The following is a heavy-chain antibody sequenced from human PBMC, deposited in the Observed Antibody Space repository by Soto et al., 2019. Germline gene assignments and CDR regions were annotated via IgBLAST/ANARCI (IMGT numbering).Heavy chain of an antibody. D-gene: IGHD4-17*01. J-gene: IGHJ6*02. CDR2: IVVGSGNT. Sequence: SVKVSCKASGFTFTSSAMQWVRQARGQRLEWIGWIVVGSGNTNYAQKFQERVTITRDMSTSTAYMELSSLRSEDTAVYYCAADLYGDYQPYYYYYGMDVWGQGTTVTVSS. V-gene: IGHV1-58*02. CDR1: GFTFTSSA. CDR3: AADLYGDYQPYYYYYGMDV.